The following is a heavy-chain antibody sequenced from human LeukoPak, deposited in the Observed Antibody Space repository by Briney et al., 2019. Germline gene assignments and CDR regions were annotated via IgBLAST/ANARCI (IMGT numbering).Heavy chain of an antibody. D-gene: IGHD1-26*01. Sequence: GGSLRLSCAASGFTFDDYAMHWVRQAPGKGLEWVSGISWNSGSIGYADSVKGRFTISRDNAKNSLYLQMNSLRAEDTALYSCAKGWAPWALLGDAFDIWGQGTMVTVSS. CDR2: ISWNSGSI. V-gene: IGHV3-9*01. CDR3: AKGWAPWALLGDAFDI. J-gene: IGHJ3*02. CDR1: GFTFDDYA.